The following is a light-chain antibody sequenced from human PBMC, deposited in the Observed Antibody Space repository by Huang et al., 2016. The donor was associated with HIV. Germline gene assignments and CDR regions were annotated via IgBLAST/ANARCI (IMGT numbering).Light chain of an antibody. CDR1: QSVSTK. CDR3: QHYNNWPPFT. V-gene: IGKV3-15*01. Sequence: EVVMTQSPATLSVSPGERATLSCRASQSVSTKLAWYQHKPGQAPRLLMYGASTRATGRPARVSGSGSGTECTRTISSLQSEDFAVYYCQHYNNWPPFTFGPGTKVDIK. CDR2: GAS. J-gene: IGKJ3*01.